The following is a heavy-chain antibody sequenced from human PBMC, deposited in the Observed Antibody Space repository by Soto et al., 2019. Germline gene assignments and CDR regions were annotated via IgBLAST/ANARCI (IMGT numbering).Heavy chain of an antibody. CDR1: GGSISSGGYY. V-gene: IGHV4-31*03. CDR2: IYYSGST. CDR3: ARMAGNFYYYYYGMDV. J-gene: IGHJ6*02. Sequence: PSETLSLTCTVSGGSISSGGYYWSWIRQHPGKGLEWIGYIYYSGSTYYNPSLKSRVTISVDTSKNQFYLKLSSVTAADTAVYYCARMAGNFYYYYYGMDVWGQGTTVTVSS.